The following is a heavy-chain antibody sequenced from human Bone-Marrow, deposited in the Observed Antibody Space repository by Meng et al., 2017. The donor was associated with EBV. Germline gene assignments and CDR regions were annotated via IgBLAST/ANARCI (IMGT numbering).Heavy chain of an antibody. D-gene: IGHD7-27*01. CDR3: ARGENWGGWFDP. V-gene: IGHV4-59*01. J-gene: IGHJ5*02. Sequence: QGALPESAPVPVKPSETLSLTCSVSGGSINNYYGSWIRQPPGKGLEWIGYIYYSGSTTYNPSLKSRVTISVDTSKNQFSLKLSSVTAADTAVYYCARGENWGGWFDPWGQGTLVTVSS. CDR1: GGSINNYY. CDR2: IYYSGST.